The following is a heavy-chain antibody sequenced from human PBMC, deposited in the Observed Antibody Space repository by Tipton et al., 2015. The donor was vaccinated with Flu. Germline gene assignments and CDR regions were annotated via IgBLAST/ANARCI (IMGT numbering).Heavy chain of an antibody. CDR3: ARDPDSSGGYYFDF. CDR2: IYTSGST. Sequence: LRLSCTVSGGSISSGSYYWSWIRQPAGKGLEWIGRIYTSGSTNYNPSLKSRVTISVDTSKNQFSLKLSSVTASDTAVYYCARDPDSSGGYYFDFWGQGTLVTVSS. D-gene: IGHD3-22*01. J-gene: IGHJ4*02. V-gene: IGHV4-61*02. CDR1: GGSISSGSYY.